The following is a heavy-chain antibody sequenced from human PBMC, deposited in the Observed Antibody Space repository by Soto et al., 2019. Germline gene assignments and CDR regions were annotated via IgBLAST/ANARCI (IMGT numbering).Heavy chain of an antibody. CDR3: ATSPSSTTTPYFDY. CDR1: GFTFSSCA. Sequence: EVQLLKSGGGLVQPGGSLRLACAASGFTFSSCAMSWVRQAPGKGLAWVSVIFGSGGGTFYVDSVKGRFTVSRDNSKDTLYLQMNSLRADDTAVYFCATSPSSTTTPYFDYWGQGTLVTVSS. J-gene: IGHJ4*02. D-gene: IGHD1-1*01. CDR2: IFGSGGGT. V-gene: IGHV3-23*01.